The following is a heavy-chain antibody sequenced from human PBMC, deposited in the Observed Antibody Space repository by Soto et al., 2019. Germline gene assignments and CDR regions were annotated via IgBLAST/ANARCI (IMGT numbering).Heavy chain of an antibody. CDR3: ARDRSLGILDY. CDR1: GGSISGYY. Sequence: SETLSLTCTSSGGSISGYYWSWVRQPPGKGLEWIGYVYSSGSTNYNPSLKSRASISVDTSKNQFSLKVSSVTAEDTAVYYCARDRSLGILDYWGQGALVTVSS. V-gene: IGHV4-59*13. D-gene: IGHD1-1*01. J-gene: IGHJ4*02. CDR2: VYSSGST.